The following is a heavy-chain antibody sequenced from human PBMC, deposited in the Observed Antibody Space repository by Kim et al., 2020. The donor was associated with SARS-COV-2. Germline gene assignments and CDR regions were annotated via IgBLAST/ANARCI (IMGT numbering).Heavy chain of an antibody. V-gene: IGHV1-18*04. J-gene: IGHJ6*02. CDR2: ISAYNGNT. Sequence: ASVKVSCKASGYTFTSYGISWVRQAPGQGLEWMGWISAYNGNTNYAQKLQGRVTMTTDTSTSTAYMELRSLRSDDTAVYYCARDPTYGGNSFAYYYYYGMDVWGQGTTVTVSS. CDR1: GYTFTSYG. CDR3: ARDPTYGGNSFAYYYYYGMDV. D-gene: IGHD4-17*01.